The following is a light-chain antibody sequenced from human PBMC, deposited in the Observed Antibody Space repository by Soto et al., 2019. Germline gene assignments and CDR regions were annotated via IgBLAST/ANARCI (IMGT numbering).Light chain of an antibody. J-gene: IGKJ1*01. V-gene: IGKV1-27*01. CDR3: QQYNGALSRT. CDR1: QGIANY. CDR2: AAS. Sequence: DIQMTQSPSSLSASVGDRVTITCRASQGIANYLAWYQQKPGKVPKLLIYAASTLHSGVPSRFSGSGFGTDFTLTISSLQPEDVATYYCQQYNGALSRTFGQGTKVEIK.